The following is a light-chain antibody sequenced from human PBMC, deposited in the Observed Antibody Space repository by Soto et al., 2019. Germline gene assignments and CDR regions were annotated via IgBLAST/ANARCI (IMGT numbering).Light chain of an antibody. J-gene: IGKJ2*01. CDR2: GAS. Sequence: EIVVTQSPATLSVSPGQRATLSCRASESVNTNLAWYQQKPGQAPRILIYGASARATAIPARFSGSGSGTDFTLTISSLQSEDFGVYYCQKGNTFGQGTKLEIK. CDR1: ESVNTN. V-gene: IGKV3-15*01. CDR3: QKGNT.